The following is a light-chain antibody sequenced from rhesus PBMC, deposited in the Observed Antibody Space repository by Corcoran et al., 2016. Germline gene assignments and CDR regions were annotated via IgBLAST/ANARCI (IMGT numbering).Light chain of an antibody. CDR2: YAS. CDR3: QQSSSFPWT. CDR1: QSIGSS. J-gene: IGKJ1*01. Sequence: EIVLTQSPAFQSVTLKEKVTITCQASQSIGSSSHWYQKKPDQSPKLLIKYASQSISGVPSRFSGSGSGTDFTLTIIRLEAEDAATNYCQQSSSFPWTFGQGTKVEIK. V-gene: IGKV6-55*01.